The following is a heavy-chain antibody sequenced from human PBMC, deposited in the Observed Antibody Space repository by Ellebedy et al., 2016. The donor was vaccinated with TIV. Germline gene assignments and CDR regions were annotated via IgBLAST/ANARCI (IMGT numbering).Heavy chain of an antibody. Sequence: GESLKISXAASGFTFNTFSMNWVRQAPGKGLEWVSSITSRGTDKNYADSVKGRFTISRDNAKNSVFLHMNSLSAEDTAVYYCARSRYCASSSCILSFDYWGQGTVVTVSS. CDR2: ITSRGTDK. CDR3: ARSRYCASSSCILSFDY. D-gene: IGHD2-2*01. V-gene: IGHV3-21*01. CDR1: GFTFNTFS. J-gene: IGHJ4*02.